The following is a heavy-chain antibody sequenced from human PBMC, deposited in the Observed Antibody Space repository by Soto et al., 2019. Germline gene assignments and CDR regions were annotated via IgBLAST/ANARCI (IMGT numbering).Heavy chain of an antibody. CDR3: ARDLCSGGSCYRWFDP. V-gene: IGHV1-18*01. D-gene: IGHD2-15*01. CDR2: ISAYNGNT. J-gene: IGHJ5*02. CDR1: GYTFTSCG. Sequence: GASVKVSCKASGYTFTSCGISWVRQAPGQGLEWMGWISAYNGNTNYAQKLQGRVTMTTDTSTSTAYMELRSLRSDDTAVYYCARDLCSGGSCYRWFDPWGQGTLVTVSS.